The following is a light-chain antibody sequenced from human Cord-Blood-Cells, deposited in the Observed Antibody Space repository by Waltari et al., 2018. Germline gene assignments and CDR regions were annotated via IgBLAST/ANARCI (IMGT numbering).Light chain of an antibody. J-gene: IGLJ3*02. V-gene: IGLV2-11*01. Sequence: QSALTQPRSVSGSPGQSVTISCTGTSSDVGGYNYVSWYQHHPGKAPKLMIYDVSKRPSGVPERFSGSKSGNAASLTISGLEAEDEAEYYCCSYAGSYTWVFGGGTKLTVL. CDR1: SSDVGGYNY. CDR3: CSYAGSYTWV. CDR2: DVS.